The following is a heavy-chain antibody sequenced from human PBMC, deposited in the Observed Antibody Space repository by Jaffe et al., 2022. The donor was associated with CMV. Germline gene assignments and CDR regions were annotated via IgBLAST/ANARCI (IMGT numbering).Heavy chain of an antibody. CDR3: ARDRSAVAVIRFYGMDV. Sequence: EVQLVESGGGLVKPGGSLRLSCAASGFTFSSYSMNWVRQAPGKGLEWVSSISSSSSYIYYADSVKGRFTISRDNAKNSLYLQMNSLRAEDTAVYYCARDRSAVAVIRFYGMDVWGQGTTVTVSS. V-gene: IGHV3-21*01. CDR1: GFTFSSYS. D-gene: IGHD6-19*01. J-gene: IGHJ6*02. CDR2: ISSSSSYI.